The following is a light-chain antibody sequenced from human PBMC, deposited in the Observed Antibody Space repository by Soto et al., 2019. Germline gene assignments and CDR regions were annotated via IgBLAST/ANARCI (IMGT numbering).Light chain of an antibody. J-gene: IGLJ2*01. V-gene: IGLV6-57*04. CDR3: QSYYSSNVV. CDR2: EHN. Sequence: NFMLTQPHSLSESPGKTVTISCTRSSGSIASNYVQWFQQRPGSAPTTVIYEHNERPSGVPDRFSGSIDRSSNSASLTISGLKTEDEADYYCQSYYSSNVVFGGGTKLTV. CDR1: SGSIASNY.